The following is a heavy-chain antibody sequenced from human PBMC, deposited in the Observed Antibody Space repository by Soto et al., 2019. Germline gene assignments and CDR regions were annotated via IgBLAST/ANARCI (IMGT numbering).Heavy chain of an antibody. D-gene: IGHD6-13*01. J-gene: IGHJ4*02. CDR1: GFTFSSSG. Sequence: QVQLVESGGGVVQPGRSLTLSCAASGFTFSSSGMHWVRQAPGKGLEWVAVISYDGSNKYYADSVKGRFTISRDNSKNTLYLQMNSLRAEDTAVYYCAKDLSSSWPPDYWGQGTLVTVSS. CDR3: AKDLSSSWPPDY. V-gene: IGHV3-30*18. CDR2: ISYDGSNK.